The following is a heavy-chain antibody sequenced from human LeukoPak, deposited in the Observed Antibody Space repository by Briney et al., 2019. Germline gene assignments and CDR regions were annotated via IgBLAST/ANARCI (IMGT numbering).Heavy chain of an antibody. CDR1: GFTFSSYA. D-gene: IGHD6-6*01. CDR2: ISGSGGST. J-gene: IGHJ4*02. V-gene: IGHV3-23*01. CDR3: APAYGYSSSLADYFDY. Sequence: PPGGSLRLSCAASGFTFSSYAMSWVRQAPGKGLEWVSAISGSGGSTYYADSVKGRFTISRDNSKNTLYLQMNSLRAEDTAVYYCAPAYGYSSSLADYFDYWGQGTLVTVSS.